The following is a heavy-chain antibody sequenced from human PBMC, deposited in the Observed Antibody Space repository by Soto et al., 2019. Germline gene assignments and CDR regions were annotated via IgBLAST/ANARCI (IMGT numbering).Heavy chain of an antibody. D-gene: IGHD3-10*01. V-gene: IGHV5-51*01. CDR2: IFTRDSET. J-gene: IGHJ5*02. CDR3: ARGYFDSGHGYDL. Sequence: GESLKISCKGPGHLFNNHWIGWVRQTPGKGLEWMGLIFTRDSETKTSPSFQGHVSFSVDNSINTVYLQWTSLKTTDTGIYFCARGYFDSGHGYDLWGQGTLVIVSS. CDR1: GHLFNNHW.